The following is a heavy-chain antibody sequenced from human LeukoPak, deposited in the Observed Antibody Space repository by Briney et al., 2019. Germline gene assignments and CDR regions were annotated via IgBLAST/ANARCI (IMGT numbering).Heavy chain of an antibody. J-gene: IGHJ6*02. CDR1: GGSISSYY. V-gene: IGHV4-59*08. D-gene: IGHD3-3*01. CDR3: ARTQNTIFGVVIPNYGMDV. Sequence: SETLSLTCTVSGGSISSYYWSWIRQPPGKGLEWIGYIYYSGSTNYNPSLKSRVTISVDTPKNQFSLKLSSVTAADTAVYYCARTQNTIFGVVIPNYGMDVWGQGTTVTVSS. CDR2: IYYSGST.